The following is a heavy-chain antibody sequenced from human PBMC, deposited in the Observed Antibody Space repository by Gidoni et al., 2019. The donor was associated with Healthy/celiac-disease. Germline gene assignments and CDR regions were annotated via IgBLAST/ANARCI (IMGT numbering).Heavy chain of an antibody. CDR2: IWYDGSNK. V-gene: IGHV3-33*01. J-gene: IGHJ4*02. CDR3: ARGGLVTFDY. D-gene: IGHD6-19*01. Sequence: QVQLVESGGGVVQPGRSLRLSCAASGFTFSSYGRHWVRQAPGKGLEWVAVIWYDGSNKYYADSVKGRFTISRDNSKNTLYLQMNSLRAEDTAVYYCARGGLVTFDYWGQGTLVTVSS. CDR1: GFTFSSYG.